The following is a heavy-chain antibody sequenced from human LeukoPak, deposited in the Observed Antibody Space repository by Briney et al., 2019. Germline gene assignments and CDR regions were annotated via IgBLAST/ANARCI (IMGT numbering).Heavy chain of an antibody. V-gene: IGHV3-23*01. Sequence: PGGSLRLSCAASGFNFNDYAMSWVRQAPGKGLQWVSTISGSGDTTYYADSVKGRLTITRDNSKNTLYLQMSSLRVEDTAVYYCAKERHSSSGMFDYWGQGTLVTVSS. J-gene: IGHJ4*02. CDR3: AKERHSSSGMFDY. CDR2: ISGSGDTT. D-gene: IGHD1-26*01. CDR1: GFNFNDYA.